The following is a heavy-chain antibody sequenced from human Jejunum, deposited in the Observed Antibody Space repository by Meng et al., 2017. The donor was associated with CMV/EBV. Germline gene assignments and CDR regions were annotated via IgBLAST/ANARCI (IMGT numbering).Heavy chain of an antibody. CDR3: ARGGDRGEEDY. CDR1: GYTFTDYF. V-gene: IGHV1-2*02. J-gene: IGHJ4*02. Sequence: CKASGYTFTDYFVHWVRQAPGQGLEWMGWIKPKNGATNYEQKYQGRVTLTRDTSISTAYMELTSLKSDDTAMYYCARGGDRGEEDYWGQGTLVTVSS. D-gene: IGHD3-10*01. CDR2: IKPKNGAT.